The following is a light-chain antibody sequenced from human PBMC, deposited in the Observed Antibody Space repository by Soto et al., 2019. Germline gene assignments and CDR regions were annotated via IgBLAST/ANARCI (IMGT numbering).Light chain of an antibody. CDR1: QSLLHSDGYNY. CDR3: MQALQAPLT. V-gene: IGKV2-28*01. Sequence: DVVMTQSPLSLPVTPGEPASISCRSSQSLLHSDGYNYLDWFLQRPGQSPQVLIYLGSNRAPGVPDMFSGSGSGTDFTLKISRVEAEDVGVYYCMQALQAPLTFGGGTQVEIK. CDR2: LGS. J-gene: IGKJ4*01.